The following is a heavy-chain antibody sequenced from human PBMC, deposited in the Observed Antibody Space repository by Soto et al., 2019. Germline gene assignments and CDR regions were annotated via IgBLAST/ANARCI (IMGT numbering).Heavy chain of an antibody. CDR1: GYTFTSYG. Sequence: GASVKVSCKASGYTFTSYGIHWVRQAPGQRLEWMGWINAANGDTKYSPKFQGRVTITRDTSKSQFSLTLDSVTAADTAVYYCARRPDFRDHGWFDPWGQGILVTVSS. CDR2: INAANGDT. V-gene: IGHV1-3*01. D-gene: IGHD4-17*01. CDR3: ARRPDFRDHGWFDP. J-gene: IGHJ5*02.